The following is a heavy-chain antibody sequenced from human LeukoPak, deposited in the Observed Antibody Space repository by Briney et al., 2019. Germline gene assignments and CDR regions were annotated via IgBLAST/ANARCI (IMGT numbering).Heavy chain of an antibody. CDR2: ISYDGSNK. D-gene: IGHD5-12*01. V-gene: IGHV3-30*14. CDR3: ARGRGYSGYIDY. CDR1: GFTFSSYA. J-gene: IGHJ4*02. Sequence: GGSLRLSCAASGFTFSSYAMHWVRQAPGKGLEWVAVISYDGSNKYYADSVKGRFTISRENAENSLYLQISSLRVGDTAVYYCARGRGYSGYIDYWGQGTLVTVSS.